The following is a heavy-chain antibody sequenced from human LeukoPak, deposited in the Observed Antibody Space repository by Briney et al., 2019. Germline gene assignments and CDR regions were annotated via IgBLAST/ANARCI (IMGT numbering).Heavy chain of an antibody. V-gene: IGHV3-30*18. Sequence: GGSLRLSCAASGFTFSSYGMHWVRQAPGKGLEWVAVISYDGSNKYYADSVKGRFTISRDNSKNTLYLQTNSLRAEDTAVYYCAKGAGRVDYWGQGTLVTVSS. CDR2: ISYDGSNK. CDR3: AKGAGRVDY. CDR1: GFTFSSYG. J-gene: IGHJ4*02.